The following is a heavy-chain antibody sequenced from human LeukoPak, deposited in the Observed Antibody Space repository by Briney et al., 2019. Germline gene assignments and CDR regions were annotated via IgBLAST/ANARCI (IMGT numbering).Heavy chain of an antibody. J-gene: IGHJ6*03. Sequence: GGSLRLSCAVFGVTVSSNYMSWVRQAPGKGLEWVSVLYGGGTTYYADSVKGRFTVSRDNSNTLYLQMNSLRAEDTAIYFCAKAYSNHYYMDVWGKGTTVTVSS. CDR3: AKAYSNHYYMDV. CDR2: LYGGGTT. V-gene: IGHV3-53*01. CDR1: GVTVSSNY. D-gene: IGHD2-15*01.